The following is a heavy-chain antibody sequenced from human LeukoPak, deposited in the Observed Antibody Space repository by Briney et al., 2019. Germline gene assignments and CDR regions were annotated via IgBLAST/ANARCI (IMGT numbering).Heavy chain of an antibody. J-gene: IGHJ4*02. CDR2: INHSGST. CDR3: ARRYGYYGSASYSSNFDY. D-gene: IGHD3-10*01. V-gene: IGHV4-34*01. Sequence: SETLSLTCAVYGGSFSGYYWSWIRQPPGKGLEWIGEINHSGSTNYNPSLKSRVTISVDTSKNQFSLKLSSVTAADTAVYYCARRYGYYGSASYSSNFDYWGQGTLVTVSS. CDR1: GGSFSGYY.